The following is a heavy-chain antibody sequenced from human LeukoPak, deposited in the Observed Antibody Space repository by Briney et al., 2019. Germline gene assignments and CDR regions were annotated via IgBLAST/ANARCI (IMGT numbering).Heavy chain of an antibody. CDR1: GFTSSSYS. J-gene: IGHJ3*02. V-gene: IGHV3-21*01. D-gene: IGHD1-26*01. Sequence: RGSLRLSSAASGFTSSSYSMNWVRHAPGKGLGRVSSISSSSYIYYADSVKGRFTITRDNAKYSLYLQMNSVSAEDSSVYCCARDRVWGLLWGAFDIWGQGTMVTVSS. CDR3: ARDRVWGLLWGAFDI. CDR2: ISSSSYI.